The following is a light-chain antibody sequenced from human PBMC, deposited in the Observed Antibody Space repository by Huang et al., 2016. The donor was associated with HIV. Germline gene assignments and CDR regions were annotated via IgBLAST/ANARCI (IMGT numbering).Light chain of an antibody. CDR3: QQSYSLPQT. CDR1: QRSTSY. J-gene: IGKJ2*01. V-gene: IGKV1-39*01. Sequence: DIQMTQSPSSLSASVGDRVTITCRAGQRSTSYLNWYHQKPGKAPELLIYRASTLHAGVPSRFSGSGSGTHFTLTITPLQPEDSGIYYCQQSYSLPQTFGQGTKLEI. CDR2: RAS.